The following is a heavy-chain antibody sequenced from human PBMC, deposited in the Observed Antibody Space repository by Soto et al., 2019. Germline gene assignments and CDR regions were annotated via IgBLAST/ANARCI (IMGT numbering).Heavy chain of an antibody. V-gene: IGHV3-48*02. CDR3: ARDPKRNDGFCLDY. Sequence: EVQLVASGGGLVQPGGSLRLSCAASGFGFNTYGMHWVRQAPGKGLEWVSYISSSSGTIYYTDSAKGRFTISRDNAKNSLYLQMNSLRDEDTAVYYCARDPKRNDGFCLDYWGLGTLVTVSS. CDR2: ISSSSGTI. D-gene: IGHD1-1*01. J-gene: IGHJ4*02. CDR1: GFGFNTYG.